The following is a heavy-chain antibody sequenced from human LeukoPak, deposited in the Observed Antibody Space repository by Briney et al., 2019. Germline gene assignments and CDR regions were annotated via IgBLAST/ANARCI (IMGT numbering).Heavy chain of an antibody. CDR1: GYSFTSYW. Sequence: GESLEISCKGSGYSFTSYWIGWVRPMPGKGLEWMGIIYPGDSDTRYSPSFQGQVTISADKSISTAYLQWSSLKASDTAMYYCARRPPGNANWFDPWGQGTLVTVSS. V-gene: IGHV5-51*01. CDR3: ARRPPGNANWFDP. J-gene: IGHJ5*02. D-gene: IGHD1-1*01. CDR2: IYPGDSDT.